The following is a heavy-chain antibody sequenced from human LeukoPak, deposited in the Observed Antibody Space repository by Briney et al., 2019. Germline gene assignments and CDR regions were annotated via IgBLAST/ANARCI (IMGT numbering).Heavy chain of an antibody. CDR2: ISGSGGST. CDR3: ARGSGYFLDFDY. D-gene: IGHD3-22*01. CDR1: GFTFSSYA. J-gene: IGHJ4*02. V-gene: IGHV3-23*01. Sequence: PGGSLRLSCAASGFTFSSYAMSWVRQAPGKGLEWVSAISGSGGSTYYADSVKGRFTISRGSSKNTLYLQMNSLRAEDTAVYYCARGSGYFLDFDYWGQGTLVTVSS.